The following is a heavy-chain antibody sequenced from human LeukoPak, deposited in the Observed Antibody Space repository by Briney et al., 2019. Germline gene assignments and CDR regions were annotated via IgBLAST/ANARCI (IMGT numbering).Heavy chain of an antibody. CDR1: GGSFSGYY. D-gene: IGHD6-6*01. Sequence: PSETLSLTCAVYGGSFSGYYWSWIRQPPGKGLEWIGEINHSGSTNYNPSLKSRVTISVDTYKNQFSLKLSSVTAADTAVYYCARGPIAARRGYFDYWGQGTLVTVSS. V-gene: IGHV4-34*01. J-gene: IGHJ4*02. CDR3: ARGPIAARRGYFDY. CDR2: INHSGST.